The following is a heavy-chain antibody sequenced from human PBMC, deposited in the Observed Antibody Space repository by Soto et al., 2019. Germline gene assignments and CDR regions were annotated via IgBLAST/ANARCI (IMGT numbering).Heavy chain of an antibody. CDR2: INAGNGNT. D-gene: IGHD1-7*01. Sequence: VSVTVSCKASGYTFTIYAMHWVRQAPGQRLEWMGWINAGNGNTKYSQKFQGRVTITRDTSASTAYMELSSLRSEDTAVYYCARNGGVTGTFKAFDYWGQGTLVTVSS. V-gene: IGHV1-3*01. CDR3: ARNGGVTGTFKAFDY. CDR1: GYTFTIYA. J-gene: IGHJ4*02.